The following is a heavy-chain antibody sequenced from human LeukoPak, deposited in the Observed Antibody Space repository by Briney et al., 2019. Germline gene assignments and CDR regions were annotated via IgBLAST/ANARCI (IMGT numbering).Heavy chain of an antibody. CDR3: AKDPTRRFYDSSGYYEPGGY. CDR1: GFTFSTYA. J-gene: IGHJ4*02. V-gene: IGHV3-30*07. CDR2: ISYDRTNK. D-gene: IGHD3-22*01. Sequence: GGSLRLSCAASGFTFSTYAIHWVRQAPGKGLEWVAVISYDRTNKNYADSVKGRFTISIDNSKNTLSLQMQSLTAEDTAVYYCAKDPTRRFYDSSGYYEPGGYWGQGTLVTVSS.